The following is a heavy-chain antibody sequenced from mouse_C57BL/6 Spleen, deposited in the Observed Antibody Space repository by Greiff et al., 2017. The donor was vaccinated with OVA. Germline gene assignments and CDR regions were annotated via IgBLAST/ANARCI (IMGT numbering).Heavy chain of an antibody. CDR3: ARDYGNAMDY. CDR2: ISDGGSYT. CDR1: GFTFSSYA. D-gene: IGHD2-1*01. V-gene: IGHV5-4*01. J-gene: IGHJ4*01. Sequence: DVKLVVSGGGLVKPGGSLKLSCAASGFTFSSYAMSWVRQTPEKRLEWVATISDGGSYTYYPDNVKGRFTISRDNAKNNLYLQMSHLKSEDTAMYYCARDYGNAMDYWGQGTSVTVSS.